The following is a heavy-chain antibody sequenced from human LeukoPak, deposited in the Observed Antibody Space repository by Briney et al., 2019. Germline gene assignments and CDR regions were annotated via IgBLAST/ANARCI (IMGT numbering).Heavy chain of an antibody. CDR2: INQDGSEK. CDR1: GFIFSSYW. J-gene: IGHJ4*02. D-gene: IGHD1-26*01. V-gene: IGHV3-7*03. Sequence: GGSLRLSCAASGFIFSSYWMSWVRQAPGKGLEWVANINQDGSEKYYVDSVKGRFTISRDNAKNSLYLQMNSLRAEDTAVYYCAISGSYWAWAHWGQGTLVTISS. CDR3: AISGSYWAWAH.